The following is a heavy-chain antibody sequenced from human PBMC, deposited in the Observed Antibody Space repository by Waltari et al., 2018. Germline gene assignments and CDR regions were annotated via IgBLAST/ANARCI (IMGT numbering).Heavy chain of an antibody. Sequence: QVQLQESGPGLVKPSETLSLTCTVSGGSISSYYWSWIRQPAGKGLEWIGRIYTSGRTNSNPALKSRVTMSVDTSKNQFSLKLSSVTAADTAVYYCARGREQLVGGGVYFDYWGQGTLVTVSS. CDR1: GGSISSYY. V-gene: IGHV4-4*07. CDR3: ARGREQLVGGGVYFDY. D-gene: IGHD6-6*01. CDR2: IYTSGRT. J-gene: IGHJ4*02.